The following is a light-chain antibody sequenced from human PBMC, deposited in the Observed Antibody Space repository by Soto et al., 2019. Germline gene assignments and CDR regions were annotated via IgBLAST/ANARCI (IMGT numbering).Light chain of an antibody. Sequence: EIVLTQSPGTLSLSPGDRATLSCRASQSVSSSYLAWYQQKPGQAPRLLIYGASSRATGIPDRFSGSGSGTDFTLTISRLEPEDFAVDYCQQYGSSPETCGQGTKVEIK. CDR1: QSVSSSY. CDR2: GAS. CDR3: QQYGSSPET. V-gene: IGKV3-20*01. J-gene: IGKJ1*01.